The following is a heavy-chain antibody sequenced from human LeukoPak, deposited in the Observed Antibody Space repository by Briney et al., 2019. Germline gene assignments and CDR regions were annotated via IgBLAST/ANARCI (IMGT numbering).Heavy chain of an antibody. CDR2: VGPSGART. Sequence: GGSLRLSCAASGFTLSSYEMNWVRQAPGKGLEWVSGVGPSGARTYYADSVKGRFTVSRDNSKNMVFLQMNSLRAEDTAMYYCAKDDAYLQYADWGQGTLVTVSS. CDR3: AKDDAYLQYAD. CDR1: GFTLSSYE. D-gene: IGHD5-24*01. V-gene: IGHV3-23*01. J-gene: IGHJ4*02.